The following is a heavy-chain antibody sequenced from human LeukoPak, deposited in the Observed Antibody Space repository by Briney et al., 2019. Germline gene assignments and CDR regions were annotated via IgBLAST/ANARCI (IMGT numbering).Heavy chain of an antibody. CDR3: ARAIYSSSWSYYYYGMDV. J-gene: IGHJ6*02. CDR2: IIPILGIA. V-gene: IGHV1-69*04. D-gene: IGHD6-13*01. Sequence: VASVKVSCKASGGTFSSYAISWVRQAPGQGLEWMGRIIPILGIANYAQKFQGRVTITADKSTSTAYMELSSLRSEDTAVYYCARAIYSSSWSYYYYGMDVWGQGTTVTVSS. CDR1: GGTFSSYA.